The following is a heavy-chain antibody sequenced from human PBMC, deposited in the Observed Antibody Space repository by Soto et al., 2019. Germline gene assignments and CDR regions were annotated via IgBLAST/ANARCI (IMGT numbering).Heavy chain of an antibody. CDR2: ISSSSSYI. CDR1: GFTFSSYS. V-gene: IGHV3-21*01. D-gene: IGHD3-10*01. Sequence: GGSLRLSCAASGFTFSSYSMNWVRQAPGKGLEWVSSISSSSSYIYYADSVKGRFTISRDNAKNSLYLQMNSLRAEDTAVYYCARDLRGVRGVIGYSVYWGQGTLVTVSS. CDR3: ARDLRGVRGVIGYSVY. J-gene: IGHJ4*02.